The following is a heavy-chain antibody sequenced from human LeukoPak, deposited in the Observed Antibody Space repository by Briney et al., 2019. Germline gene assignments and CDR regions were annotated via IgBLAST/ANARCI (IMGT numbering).Heavy chain of an antibody. CDR3: ARDVPHYDYVWGSYRTDAFDI. CDR2: MNPSSGNT. J-gene: IGHJ3*02. CDR1: GYTFTSYD. V-gene: IGHV1-8*01. D-gene: IGHD3-16*02. Sequence: ASVKVSCKASGYTFTSYDINWVRQATGQGLEWMGWMNPSSGNTGYAQKLQGRVTMTTDTSTSTAYMELRSLRSDDTAVYYCARDVPHYDYVWGSYRTDAFDIWGQGIMVTVSS.